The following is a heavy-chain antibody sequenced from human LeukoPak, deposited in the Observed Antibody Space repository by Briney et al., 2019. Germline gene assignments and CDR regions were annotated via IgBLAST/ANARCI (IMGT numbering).Heavy chain of an antibody. V-gene: IGHV4-39*07. CDR1: GGSISTSNYY. Sequence: SETLSLTCTVSGGSISTSNYYWGWIRQPPGKGLEWIGSIYYSGSTYYNPSLKSRVTISVDTSKNQFSLKLSSVTAADTAVYYCARVKMGATGPHDYWGQGTLVTVSS. CDR2: IYYSGST. D-gene: IGHD1-26*01. CDR3: ARVKMGATGPHDY. J-gene: IGHJ4*02.